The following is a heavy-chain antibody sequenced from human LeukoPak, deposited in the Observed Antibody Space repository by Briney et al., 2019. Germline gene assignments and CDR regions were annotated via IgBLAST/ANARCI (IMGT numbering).Heavy chain of an antibody. CDR1: GFTFSSYD. Sequence: GGSLRLSCAASGFTFSSYDMHWVRQAPGKGLEWIAFIWYDGSNRYYAGSVTGRFIISRDNSKNTVYLQMNSLRAEDTAVYYGARDGAAAGPEIYQYYYMDVWGKGTTVTVSS. CDR2: IWYDGSNR. D-gene: IGHD6-13*01. V-gene: IGHV3-33*01. J-gene: IGHJ6*03. CDR3: ARDGAAAGPEIYQYYYMDV.